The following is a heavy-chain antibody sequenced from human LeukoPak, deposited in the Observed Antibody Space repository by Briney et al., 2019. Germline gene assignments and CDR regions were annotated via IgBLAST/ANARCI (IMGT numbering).Heavy chain of an antibody. CDR3: ARGQEFTDY. V-gene: IGHV4-34*01. J-gene: IGHJ4*02. CDR1: GGSFSSYY. Sequence: SETLSLTCAVYGGSFSSYYWSWIRQPPGKGLEWIGEINHSGSTNYNPSLKSRVTISVDTSKNQFSLNLSSVTAADTAVYYCARGQEFTDYWGQGTLVTVSS. CDR2: INHSGST. D-gene: IGHD2/OR15-2a*01.